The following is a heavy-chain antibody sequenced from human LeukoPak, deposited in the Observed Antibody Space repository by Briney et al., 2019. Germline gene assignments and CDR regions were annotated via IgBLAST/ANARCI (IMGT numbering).Heavy chain of an antibody. D-gene: IGHD6-13*01. CDR3: AKDIKSWGIAAAGPSFEY. V-gene: IGHV3-9*01. Sequence: GGSLRLSCAASGFTFDDYAMHWVRQAPGKGLEWGSGISWNSGSIGYADSVKGRFTISRDNAKNSLYLQMNSLRAEDTALYYCAKDIKSWGIAAAGPSFEYWGQGTLVTVSS. CDR2: ISWNSGSI. J-gene: IGHJ4*02. CDR1: GFTFDDYA.